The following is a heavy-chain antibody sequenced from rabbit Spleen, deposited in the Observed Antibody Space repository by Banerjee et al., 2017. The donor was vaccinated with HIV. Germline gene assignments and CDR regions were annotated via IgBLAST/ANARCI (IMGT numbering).Heavy chain of an antibody. Sequence: QDQLEESGGDLVKPEGSLTLTCKASGFSFSDRDVMCWVRQAPGKGLEWIACIYTATAKATYSNWSKGRFSITSTSSTTVTLQMTSRTAVDTATYFFSRDFAGVIGWYFNLWGPGTLVTVS. CDR3: SRDFAGVIGWYFNL. V-gene: IGHV1S45*01. D-gene: IGHD4-2*01. CDR2: IYTATAKA. CDR1: GFSFSDRDV. J-gene: IGHJ4*01.